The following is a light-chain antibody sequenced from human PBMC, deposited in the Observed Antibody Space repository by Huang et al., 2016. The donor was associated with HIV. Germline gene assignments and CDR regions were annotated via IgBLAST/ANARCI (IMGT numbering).Light chain of an antibody. CDR3: QQSYSTPPEGT. J-gene: IGKJ1*01. CDR1: QSISSY. CDR2: AAS. V-gene: IGKV1-39*01. Sequence: DIQMTQSPSSLSASVGDRVTITCRASQSISSYLTWYQQKPGKAPKLLIYAASSLQSGVPSRFSGSGSGTDFTLTISSLQPEDFATYYCQQSYSTPPEGTFGPGTKVEIK.